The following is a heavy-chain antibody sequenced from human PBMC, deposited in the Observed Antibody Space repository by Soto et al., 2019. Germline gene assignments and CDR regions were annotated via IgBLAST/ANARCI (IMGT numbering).Heavy chain of an antibody. J-gene: IGHJ4*02. CDR2: ISSSSTI. CDR3: ARDWYFDY. V-gene: IGHV3-48*02. Sequence: PGGSLRLSCAASGFTFSSYSMNWVRQAPGKGLEWVSYISSSSTIYYADSVKGRFTISRDNAKNSLYLQMNSLRDEDTAVYYCARDWYFDYWGQGTLVTVSS. CDR1: GFTFSSYS.